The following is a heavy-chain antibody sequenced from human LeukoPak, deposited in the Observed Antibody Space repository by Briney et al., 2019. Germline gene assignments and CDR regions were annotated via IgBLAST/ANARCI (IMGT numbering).Heavy chain of an antibody. D-gene: IGHD3-3*01. J-gene: IGHJ5*02. CDR2: IYYSGST. CDR1: GGSISSGDYY. V-gene: IGHV4-30-4*08. CDR3: ASSSNYDFWSGPGNWFDP. Sequence: PSETLSLTYTVSGGSISSGDYYWSWIRQPPGKGLEWIGYIYYSGSTYYNPSLKSRVTISVDTSKNQFSLKLSSVPAADTAVYYCASSSNYDFWSGPGNWFDPWGQGTLVTVSS.